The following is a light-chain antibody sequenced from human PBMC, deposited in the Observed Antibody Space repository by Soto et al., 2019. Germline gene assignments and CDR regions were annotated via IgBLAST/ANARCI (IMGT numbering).Light chain of an antibody. CDR2: GAT. CDR1: ESISSNY. V-gene: IGKV3-20*01. CDR3: QHYGRSAIFT. Sequence: EIVLTQSPGTLSLSPGERATLFCRASESISSNYLAWYQQKTGQAPRLLIYGATRRATGIPDRFSGSGSGTDFTLTISRLEPEDFAVYYCQHYGRSAIFTLGPGTTVDI. J-gene: IGKJ3*01.